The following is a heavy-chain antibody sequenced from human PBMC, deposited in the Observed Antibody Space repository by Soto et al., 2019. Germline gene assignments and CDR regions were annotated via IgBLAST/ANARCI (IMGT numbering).Heavy chain of an antibody. D-gene: IGHD3-10*01. Sequence: SVKVSCKASGGTFSSYAISWVRQAPGQGLEWMGGIIPIFGTANYAQKFQGRVTITADESTGTAYMELSSLRSEDTAVYYCARVRGFGELFQNYYYYYGMDVWGQGTTVTVSS. CDR1: GGTFSSYA. CDR2: IIPIFGTA. V-gene: IGHV1-69*13. J-gene: IGHJ6*02. CDR3: ARVRGFGELFQNYYYYYGMDV.